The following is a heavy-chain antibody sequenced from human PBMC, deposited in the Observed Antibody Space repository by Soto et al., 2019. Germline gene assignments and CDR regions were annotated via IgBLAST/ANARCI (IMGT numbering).Heavy chain of an antibody. Sequence: SETMSVTCAVSGDSMSSSYYYWGWINQPPGKGLEWIGSIYYSGSTYYNPSLQSRVAISVDTSKNQFSLKLKSVTAADTAIYYCARRTVNIRTFYSGLKTHCFDYWGQGAPVTVSS. J-gene: IGHJ4*02. CDR3: ARRTVNIRTFYSGLKTHCFDY. D-gene: IGHD6-19*01. V-gene: IGHV4-39*01. CDR2: IYYSGST. CDR1: GDSMSSSYYY.